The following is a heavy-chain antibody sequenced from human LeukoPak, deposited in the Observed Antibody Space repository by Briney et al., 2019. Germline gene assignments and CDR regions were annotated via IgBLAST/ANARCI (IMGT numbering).Heavy chain of an antibody. V-gene: IGHV1-69*13. Sequence: ASVKVSCKASGGTFSSYAINWVRQAPGQGLEWMGGIIPIFGTANYAQKFQGRVTIIADESTSTAYMELSSLRSEDTAVYYCARAYGSGSYYNVLNPFDYWGQGTLVTVSS. J-gene: IGHJ4*02. CDR2: IIPIFGTA. CDR1: GGTFSSYA. D-gene: IGHD3-10*01. CDR3: ARAYGSGSYYNVLNPFDY.